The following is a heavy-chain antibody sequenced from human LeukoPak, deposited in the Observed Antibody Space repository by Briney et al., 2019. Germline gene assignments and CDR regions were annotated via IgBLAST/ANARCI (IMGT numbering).Heavy chain of an antibody. CDR3: AKVVKGSERLIMVRGVIIKTAGLYYMDV. V-gene: IGHV3-23*01. CDR1: GFTLSSYA. Sequence: GGSLRLSCAASGFTLSSYAMSWVRQAPGKGLEWVSSISASGGSTNYADSVKGRFTISRDNSKNTVYLQMNSLRAEDTAVYYCAKVVKGSERLIMVRGVIIKTAGLYYMDVWGKGTTVTVSS. D-gene: IGHD3-10*01. CDR2: ISASGGST. J-gene: IGHJ6*03.